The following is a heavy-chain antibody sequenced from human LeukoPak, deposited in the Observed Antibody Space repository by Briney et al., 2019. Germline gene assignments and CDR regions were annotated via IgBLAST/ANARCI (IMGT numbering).Heavy chain of an antibody. V-gene: IGHV3-11*01. CDR1: GFTFSDYY. Sequence: GGSLRLSCAASGFTFSDYYMSWIRQAPGKGLEWVSYISSSGSTIYYADSVKGRFTISRDNAKNSLYLQMNSLRAEDTAVYYCARGHDSSGYYNYYFDYWGQGTLVTVSS. CDR3: ARGHDSSGYYNYYFDY. D-gene: IGHD3-22*01. J-gene: IGHJ4*02. CDR2: ISSSGSTI.